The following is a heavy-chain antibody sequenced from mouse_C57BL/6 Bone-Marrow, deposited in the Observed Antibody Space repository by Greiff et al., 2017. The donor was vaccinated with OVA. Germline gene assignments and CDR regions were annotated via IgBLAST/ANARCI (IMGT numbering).Heavy chain of an antibody. D-gene: IGHD1-1*01. CDR3: AREGPYYGSSYEAMDY. J-gene: IGHJ4*01. CDR2: IEPSDSYT. CDR1: GYTFTSYW. V-gene: IGHV1-50*01. Sequence: QVQLQQPGAELVKPGASVKLSCKASGYTFTSYWMQWVKQRPGQGLEWIGEIEPSDSYTNYNQKFKGKATLTVDTSSSTAYMQLSSLTSEDSAVYYCAREGPYYGSSYEAMDYWGQGTSVTVSS.